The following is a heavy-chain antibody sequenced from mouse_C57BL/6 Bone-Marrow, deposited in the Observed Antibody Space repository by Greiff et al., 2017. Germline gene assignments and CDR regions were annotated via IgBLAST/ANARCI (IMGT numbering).Heavy chain of an antibody. J-gene: IGHJ3*01. CDR2: IWTGGGT. V-gene: IGHV2-9-1*01. D-gene: IGHD1-2*01. CDR3: ARITAVPAWFAY. CDR1: GFSLTSYA. Sequence: VQLVESGPGLVAPSQSLSITCTVSGFSLTSYAISWVRQPPGKGLEWLGVIWTGGGTNYNSAPKSRLSISKDNSKSQGFLKMISPQTDETARYYCARITAVPAWFAYWGQGTLVTVSA.